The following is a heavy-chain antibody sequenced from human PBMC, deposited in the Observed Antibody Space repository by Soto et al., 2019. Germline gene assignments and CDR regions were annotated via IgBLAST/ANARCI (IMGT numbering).Heavy chain of an antibody. CDR3: AKDSRVTMVREITIPPGY. V-gene: IGHV3-23*01. CDR2: ISGSGGST. CDR1: GGSISSGGYY. J-gene: IGHJ4*02. Sequence: ETLSLTCTVSGGSISSGGYYWSWVRQAPGKGLEWVSAISGSGGSTYYADSVKGRFTVSRDYSKNTLHLQMNSLRAEDTAIYYCAKDSRVTMVREITIPPGYWGQGTLVTVSS. D-gene: IGHD3-10*01.